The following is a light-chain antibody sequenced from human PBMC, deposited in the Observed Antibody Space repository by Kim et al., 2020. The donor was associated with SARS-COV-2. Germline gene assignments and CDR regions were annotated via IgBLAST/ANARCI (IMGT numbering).Light chain of an antibody. CDR2: AAS. V-gene: IGKV1-39*01. J-gene: IGKJ4*01. CDR1: QTINNY. CDR3: QHTYSSPLN. Sequence: DIQMTQSPSSLSASVGDRVTITCRASQTINNYLNWYQQKPGKAPKLLIYAASSLQSGVPSRFSGSGSGTDFTLTISSLQPEDFVTYYCQHTYSSPLNFGGGTKVDIK.